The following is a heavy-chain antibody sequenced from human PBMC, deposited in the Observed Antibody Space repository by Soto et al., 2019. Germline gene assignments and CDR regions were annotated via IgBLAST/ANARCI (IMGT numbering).Heavy chain of an antibody. D-gene: IGHD2-15*01. Sequence: SVKVSCKAFGGPFISYAIIWVRQAPGQGLEWMGGIIPIFGTANYAQKFQGRVTITADESTSTAYMELSSLRSEDTAVYYCARDSAGSPAYWGQRTLVTVSS. CDR1: GGPFISYA. J-gene: IGHJ4*02. CDR2: IIPIFGTA. V-gene: IGHV1-69*01. CDR3: ARDSAGSPAY.